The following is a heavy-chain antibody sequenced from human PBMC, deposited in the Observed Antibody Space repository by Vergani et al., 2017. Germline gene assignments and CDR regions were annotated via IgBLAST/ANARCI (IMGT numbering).Heavy chain of an antibody. CDR2: ISSSGGST. V-gene: IGHV3-64D*06. Sequence: EVQLVESGGGLVQPGGSLRLSCSASGFTFSSYAMHWVRQAPGKGLEYVSAISSSGGSTYYADSVKGRFTLSRDNSKNTLYLQMSSLRAEDTAVYYCGKFPSAGPGAFDIWGQGTMVTVSS. CDR3: GKFPSAGPGAFDI. J-gene: IGHJ3*02. CDR1: GFTFSSYA. D-gene: IGHD6-19*01.